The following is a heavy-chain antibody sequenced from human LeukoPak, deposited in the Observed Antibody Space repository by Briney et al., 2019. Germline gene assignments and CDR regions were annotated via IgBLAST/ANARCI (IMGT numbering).Heavy chain of an antibody. CDR2: ITGSGGST. J-gene: IGHJ5*02. V-gene: IGHV3-23*01. CDR1: GFTFSNYA. Sequence: GGSLRFSGAASGFTFSNYAMSWVRQAPGKGPEGDSTITGSGGSTYYADSVKGRFTISRDNSKNTLYLQMNSLRADDTALYYCAKEGYCSGGNCYNVWFDPWGQGTLVTVSS. D-gene: IGHD2-15*01. CDR3: AKEGYCSGGNCYNVWFDP.